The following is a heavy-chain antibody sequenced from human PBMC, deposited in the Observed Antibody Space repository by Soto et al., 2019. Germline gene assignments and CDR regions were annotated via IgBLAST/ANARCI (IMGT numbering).Heavy chain of an antibody. V-gene: IGHV3-33*01. D-gene: IGHD4-17*01. CDR2: IWYDGSNI. CDR3: ARGVYDGDYPYYFDY. Sequence: QVQLVESGGGVVQPGRSLRLSCAASGFTFSGYGMQWVRQAPGKGLEWVAAIWYDGSNIHYADSVKGRFTISRDNSKNTLYLQMNSLRAEDTAVYYCARGVYDGDYPYYFDYWGQGTLVTVSS. J-gene: IGHJ4*02. CDR1: GFTFSGYG.